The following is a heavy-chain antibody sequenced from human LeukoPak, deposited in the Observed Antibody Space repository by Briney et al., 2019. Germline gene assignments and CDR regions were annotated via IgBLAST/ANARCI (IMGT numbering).Heavy chain of an antibody. Sequence: PSETLSLTCAVYGGSFSGYHWSWIRQPPGKGLEWIGEINHSGSTNYNPSLKSRVTISVDTSKNQFSLKLSSVTAADTAVYYCARGGQLWFGELFKANWFDPWGQGTLVTVSS. D-gene: IGHD3-10*01. CDR3: ARGGQLWFGELFKANWFDP. V-gene: IGHV4-34*01. CDR1: GGSFSGYH. J-gene: IGHJ5*02. CDR2: INHSGST.